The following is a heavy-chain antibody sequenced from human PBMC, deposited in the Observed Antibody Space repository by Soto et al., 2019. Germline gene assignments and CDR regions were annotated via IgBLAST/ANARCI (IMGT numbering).Heavy chain of an antibody. CDR2: ISPMFGAA. D-gene: IGHD3-10*01. CDR3: AREVQVHTPAFVY. CDR1: GGTFNTYA. Sequence: QVQLVQSGAEMKKPGSSVKVSCQSSGGTFNTYAMNLVRQAPGQGPEWMGDISPMFGAANYAPKFQGRVTITADESTGTSYMHLSSLTSEDTALYFCAREVQVHTPAFVYWGQGTLVTVSS. V-gene: IGHV1-69*19. J-gene: IGHJ4*02.